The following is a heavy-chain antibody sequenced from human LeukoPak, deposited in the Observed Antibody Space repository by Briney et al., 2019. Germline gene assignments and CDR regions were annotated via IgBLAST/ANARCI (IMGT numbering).Heavy chain of an antibody. J-gene: IGHJ4*02. CDR2: ISGSGGST. V-gene: IGHV3-23*01. Sequence: GGSLRLSCAASGFTFGTYAMSWVPQAPGRGLEWVSAISGSGGSTSYADSVRGRFTISRDNSKNTLYPQMNSLRAEDTAVYYCAKVWAAMVRGAIDYWGQGPLVTVSS. CDR1: GFTFGTYA. D-gene: IGHD3-10*01. CDR3: AKVWAAMVRGAIDY.